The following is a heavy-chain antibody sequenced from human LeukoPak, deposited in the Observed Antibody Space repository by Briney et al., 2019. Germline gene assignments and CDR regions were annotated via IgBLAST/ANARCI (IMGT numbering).Heavy chain of an antibody. D-gene: IGHD2-15*01. CDR1: GFIFSSYV. V-gene: IGHV3-23*01. J-gene: IGHJ5*02. Sequence: GGNVTLNCAARGFIFSSYVMSWVRQPIGKGLEWVSAISGSGGSTYYADSVKGRFAISRDNSKNTLYLQMNSLRAEDTAVYYCAPPVVLASWGQGTLVTVSS. CDR3: APPVVLAS. CDR2: ISGSGGST.